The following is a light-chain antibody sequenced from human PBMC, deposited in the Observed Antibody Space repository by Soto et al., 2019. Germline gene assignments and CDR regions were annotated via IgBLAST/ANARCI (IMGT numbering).Light chain of an antibody. CDR2: RNN. V-gene: IGLV1-47*01. J-gene: IGLJ7*01. Sequence: QSVLTQPPSASGTPGQRVNLSCSGSSSNIGSNYVYWYQQLPGTAPKLLIYRNNQRPSGVPDRFSGSKSGTSASLAISGLRSEDEADYYCAAWDDSLSGPVFGGGTQLTV. CDR3: AAWDDSLSGPV. CDR1: SSNIGSNY.